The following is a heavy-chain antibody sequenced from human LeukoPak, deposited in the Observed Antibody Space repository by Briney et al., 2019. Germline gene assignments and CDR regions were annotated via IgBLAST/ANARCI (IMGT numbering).Heavy chain of an antibody. CDR1: GYTFTSFG. Sequence: ASVRVSCKASGYTFTSFGISWVRQATGQGLEWMGWMNPNSGNTGYAQKFQGRVTMTRNTSISTAYMELSSLRSEDTAVYYCATGVLPYYYYYGMDVWGQGTTVTVSS. D-gene: IGHD4/OR15-4a*01. V-gene: IGHV1-8*02. CDR2: MNPNSGNT. CDR3: ATGVLPYYYYYGMDV. J-gene: IGHJ6*02.